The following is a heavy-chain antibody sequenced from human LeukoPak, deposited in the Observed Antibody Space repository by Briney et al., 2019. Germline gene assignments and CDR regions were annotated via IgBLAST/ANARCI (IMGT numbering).Heavy chain of an antibody. CDR2: INHSGST. CDR1: GGSFSGYY. Sequence: PSETLSLTCAVCGGSFSGYYWSWIRQPPGKGLEWIGEINHSGSTNYNPSLKSRVTISVDTSKNQFSLKLSSVTAADTAVYYCARYATVTTYYFDYWGQGTLVTVSS. CDR3: ARYATVTTYYFDY. J-gene: IGHJ4*02. V-gene: IGHV4-34*01. D-gene: IGHD4-11*01.